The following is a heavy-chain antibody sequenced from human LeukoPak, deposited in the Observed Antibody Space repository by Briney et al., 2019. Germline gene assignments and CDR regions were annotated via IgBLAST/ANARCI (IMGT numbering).Heavy chain of an antibody. CDR3: ASRYIYGDFGRLDAFDI. Sequence: GGSLRLSCAASGFTFNRYTMTWVRQAPGKGLEWVSSISNSGDKTFYADSVKGRFTIFRDNSKNTPYLQMNSQRAEDTAVYYCASRYIYGDFGRLDAFDIWGQGTMVTVS. V-gene: IGHV3-23*01. J-gene: IGHJ3*02. D-gene: IGHD4-17*01. CDR1: GFTFNRYT. CDR2: ISNSGDKT.